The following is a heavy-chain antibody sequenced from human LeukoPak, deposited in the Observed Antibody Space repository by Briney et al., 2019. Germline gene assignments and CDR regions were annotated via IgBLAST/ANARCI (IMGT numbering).Heavy chain of an antibody. J-gene: IGHJ4*02. Sequence: PSETLSLTCTVSGDSFSYFYWSWIRQPPGKGLEWIGYIYNSGSTSYNPSLKSRVTISLDTSQNQFSLKLSSVTAADTAVYYCARALYGDYRDYWGQGTLVTVSS. CDR2: IYNSGST. V-gene: IGHV4-59*08. CDR1: GDSFSYFY. CDR3: ARALYGDYRDY. D-gene: IGHD4-17*01.